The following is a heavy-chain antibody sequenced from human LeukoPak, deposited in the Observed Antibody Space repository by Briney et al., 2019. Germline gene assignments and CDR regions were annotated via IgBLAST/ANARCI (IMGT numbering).Heavy chain of an antibody. CDR2: ISATGGTI. CDR1: GFTFSSNG. J-gene: IGHJ4*02. CDR3: ARGSRHGYSGYEPLDY. Sequence: GGSLRLSCAASGFTFSSNGMNWVRQAPGKGLEWVSYISATGGTIYYADSVKGRFTISRDNAKNSLYLQMNSLRAEDTAVYYCARGSRHGYSGYEPLDYWGQGTLVTVSS. D-gene: IGHD5-12*01. V-gene: IGHV3-48*04.